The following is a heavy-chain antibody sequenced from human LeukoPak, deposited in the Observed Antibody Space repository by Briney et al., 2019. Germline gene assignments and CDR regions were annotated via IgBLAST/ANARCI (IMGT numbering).Heavy chain of an antibody. CDR2: ISGSGGST. CDR3: AKDSSGLDY. Sequence: GGSLRLSCAASGFTFSSYAMSWVRQAPGKGLEWVSAISGSGGSTYYADSVKGRFTISRDNAKNSLYLQMNSLRAEDTALYYCAKDSSGLDYWGQGTLVTVSS. V-gene: IGHV3-23*01. D-gene: IGHD6-19*01. J-gene: IGHJ4*02. CDR1: GFTFSSYA.